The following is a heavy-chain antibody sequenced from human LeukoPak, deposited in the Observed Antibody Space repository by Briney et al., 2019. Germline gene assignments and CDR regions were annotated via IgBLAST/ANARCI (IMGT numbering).Heavy chain of an antibody. D-gene: IGHD1-26*01. Sequence: PGRSLRLSCAASGFTFSSYAMHWVRQAPGKGLEWVAVISYDGSNKYYADSVKGRFTISRDNSKNTLYLQMNSLRAEDTAVYYCASDLSGSYFRVIGYFDYWGQGTLVTVSS. CDR1: GFTFSSYA. CDR3: ASDLSGSYFRVIGYFDY. J-gene: IGHJ4*02. CDR2: ISYDGSNK. V-gene: IGHV3-30-3*01.